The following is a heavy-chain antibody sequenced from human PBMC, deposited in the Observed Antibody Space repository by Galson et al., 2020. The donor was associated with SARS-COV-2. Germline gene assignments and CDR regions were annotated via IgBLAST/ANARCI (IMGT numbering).Heavy chain of an antibody. Sequence: SQTLSLTRAISGDSVSSNSAAWNWIRHSPSRGLEWLGRTYYRSQWSTDYAVSVKSRITINPDTSKNQFSLQLNSVTPEDTAICYCAGRVAGAGSRHIWGQGTMVIVSS. J-gene: IGHJ3*02. CDR1: GDSVSSNSAA. D-gene: IGHD6-13*01. V-gene: IGHV6-1*01. CDR2: TYYRSQWST. CDR3: AGRVAGAGSRHI.